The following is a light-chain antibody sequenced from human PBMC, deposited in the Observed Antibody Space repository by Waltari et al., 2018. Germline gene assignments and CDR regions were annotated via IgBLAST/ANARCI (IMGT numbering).Light chain of an antibody. CDR3: SSYTSSSTLVV. Sequence: QSALTQPASVSGSPGQSITISCTGTRSDVGGYTYVSLYQQHPGKAHKLMLYGVSNPPSGVSNRFSGSKSGNTASLTISGLQAEDEADYYCSSYTSSSTLVVFGGGTKLTVL. CDR1: RSDVGGYTY. J-gene: IGLJ2*01. V-gene: IGLV2-14*01. CDR2: GVS.